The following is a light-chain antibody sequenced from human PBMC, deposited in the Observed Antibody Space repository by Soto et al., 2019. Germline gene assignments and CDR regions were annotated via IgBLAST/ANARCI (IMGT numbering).Light chain of an antibody. V-gene: IGKV3-20*01. J-gene: IGKJ2*01. Sequence: EIVLTQSPGTLSLSPGEGASLSCRASQSVSNSYLAWYQQKPGQSPRLLIYGASSRATGIPDRFSGSGSGTDFTLTISRLEPEDFAVYYCQEYNNWPPRYTFGQGTKLEIK. CDR1: QSVSNSY. CDR3: QEYNNWPPRYT. CDR2: GAS.